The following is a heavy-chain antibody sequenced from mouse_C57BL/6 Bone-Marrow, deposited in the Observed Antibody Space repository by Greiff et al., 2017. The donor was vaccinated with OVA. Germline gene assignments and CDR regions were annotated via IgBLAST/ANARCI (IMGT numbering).Heavy chain of an antibody. V-gene: IGHV5-9-1*02. J-gene: IGHJ4*01. CDR1: GFTFSSYA. Sequence: EVQRVESGEGLVKPGGSLKLSCAASGFTFSSYAMSWVRQTPEKRLEWVPYISSGGDYIYYADTVKGRFTISRDNARNTLYLQMSSLKSEDTAMYYCTRVGAYYSNFYAMDYWGQGTSVTVSS. CDR2: ISSGGDYI. CDR3: TRVGAYYSNFYAMDY. D-gene: IGHD2-5*01.